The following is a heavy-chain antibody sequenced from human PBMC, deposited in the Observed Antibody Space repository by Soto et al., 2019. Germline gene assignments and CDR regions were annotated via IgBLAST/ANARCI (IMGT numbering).Heavy chain of an antibody. Sequence: GASVKVSCKASGYIFTSDYIHWVRQAPGQGLEWMGLINPSGGTTNYAQKFQGRVTMTRDTSTSTVYMELSSLRSEDTAVYYCASAPHYQDAMGYPGYFQYWGDGTLVTVS. V-gene: IGHV1-46*01. CDR3: ASAPHYQDAMGYPGYFQY. D-gene: IGHD2-2*01. CDR1: GYIFTSDY. J-gene: IGHJ1*01. CDR2: INPSGGTT.